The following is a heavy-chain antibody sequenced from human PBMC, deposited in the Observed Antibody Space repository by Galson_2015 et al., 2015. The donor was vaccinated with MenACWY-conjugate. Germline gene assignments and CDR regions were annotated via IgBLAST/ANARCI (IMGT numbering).Heavy chain of an antibody. CDR1: GYSFTNYW. J-gene: IGHJ4*02. V-gene: IGHV5-51*01. CDR3: ARPASGHSSSCDY. D-gene: IGHD6-13*01. CDR2: IYPADSDT. Sequence: QSGAEVKKPGESLKISCKGSGYSFTNYWIGWVRQMPGKGLEWMGIIYPADSDTRYSPSFQGQVSMSADKSINTAYLQWSSLKASDTAMYYCARPASGHSSSCDYWGQGTLVTVSS.